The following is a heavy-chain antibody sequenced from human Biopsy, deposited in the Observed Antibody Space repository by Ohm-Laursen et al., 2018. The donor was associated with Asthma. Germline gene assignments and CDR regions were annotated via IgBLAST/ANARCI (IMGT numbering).Heavy chain of an antibody. CDR3: ARATNTWSQSGPHFFDH. V-gene: IGHV4-61*01. D-gene: IGHD2-8*02. J-gene: IGHJ5*02. CDR2: IYYTGSA. CDR1: GGSVSTGSYY. Sequence: SDTLSLTCTVSGGSVSTGSYYWSWIRQPPGKGLEWIGYIYYTGSANYNPSLKSRVTVSVDTSVDQVSLKLSSVSAADTAIYYCARATNTWSQSGPHFFDHWGPGTLVTVSS.